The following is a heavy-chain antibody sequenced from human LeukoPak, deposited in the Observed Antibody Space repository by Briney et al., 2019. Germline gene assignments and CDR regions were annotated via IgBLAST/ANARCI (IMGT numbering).Heavy chain of an antibody. V-gene: IGHV4-59*01. CDR3: ARSDYDFWSGYVDY. Sequence: SETLSLTCTVSGGSISSYYWSWIRQPPGKGLEWIGYIYYSGSTNYNPSLKSRVTISVDTSKNQFSLKLSSVTAADTAAYYCARSDYDFWSGYVDYWGQGTLVTVSS. D-gene: IGHD3-3*01. J-gene: IGHJ4*02. CDR2: IYYSGST. CDR1: GGSISSYY.